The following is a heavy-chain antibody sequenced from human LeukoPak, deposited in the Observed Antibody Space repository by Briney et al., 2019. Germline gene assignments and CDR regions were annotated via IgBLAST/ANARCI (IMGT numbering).Heavy chain of an antibody. CDR1: GYTFTAYY. V-gene: IGHV1-2*02. Sequence: ASVKVSCKASGYTFTAYYMHWVRQAPGQGLEWMAWINPNSGGTNYAQKFQGRVTMTRDTSINTAYMELSRLRSDDTAVYYCARDLSPFVGVVMRGPFDYWGQGTLVTVSS. D-gene: IGHD3-3*01. CDR2: INPNSGGT. CDR3: ARDLSPFVGVVMRGPFDY. J-gene: IGHJ4*02.